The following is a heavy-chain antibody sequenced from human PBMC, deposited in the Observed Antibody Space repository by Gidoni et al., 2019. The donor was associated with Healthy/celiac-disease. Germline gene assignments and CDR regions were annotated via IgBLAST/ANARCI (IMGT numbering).Heavy chain of an antibody. V-gene: IGHV3-21*01. CDR1: GFTFSSYS. J-gene: IGHJ3*02. CDR2: ISSSSSYI. CDR3: ARVSDVWGFTDAFDI. D-gene: IGHD3-16*01. Sequence: EVQLVESGGGLVKPGGSLRLSCAASGFTFSSYSMNWVRQAPGKGLEWVSSISSSSSYIYYADSVKGRFTISRDNAKNSLYLQMNSLRAEDTAVYYCARVSDVWGFTDAFDIWGQGTMVTVSS.